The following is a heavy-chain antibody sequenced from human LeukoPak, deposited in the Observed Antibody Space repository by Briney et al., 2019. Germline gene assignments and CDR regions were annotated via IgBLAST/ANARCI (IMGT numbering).Heavy chain of an antibody. Sequence: GGSLRLSCVASGFTVSSKYMSWVRQAPGKGLEWVSVIYSDGSTYYADSVKGRFTISRDKSKNTVYLQMNSLRAEDTAVYYCAKERGYGYNHIDYWGQGTLVTVSS. CDR2: IYSDGST. D-gene: IGHD5-24*01. CDR1: GFTVSSKY. CDR3: AKERGYGYNHIDY. V-gene: IGHV3-66*01. J-gene: IGHJ4*02.